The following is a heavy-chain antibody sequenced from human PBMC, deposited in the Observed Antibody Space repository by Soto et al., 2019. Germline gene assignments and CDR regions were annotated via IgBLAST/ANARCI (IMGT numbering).Heavy chain of an antibody. Sequence: PGGSLRLSCAASGFTFINFAMSWVRQSPGKGLEWVSAISGGGGTTWYADSVRGRFTISRDNSKNTLYLQMNSLRAEDTAVYYCAKFGASGSYFQFDYWGQGTLVNVSS. CDR3: AKFGASGSYFQFDY. CDR1: GFTFINFA. J-gene: IGHJ4*02. CDR2: ISGGGGTT. V-gene: IGHV3-23*01. D-gene: IGHD3-10*01.